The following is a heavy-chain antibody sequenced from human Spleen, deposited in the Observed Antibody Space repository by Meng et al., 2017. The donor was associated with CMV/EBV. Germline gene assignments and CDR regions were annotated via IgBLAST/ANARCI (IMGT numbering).Heavy chain of an antibody. Sequence: GGSLRLSCAASGFTFRSYWMTWVRQAPGKGLEWVANIKEDGSEKYYVDSVKGRFTISRDNAKNSLYLQMTSLRAEDTAMYYCARGGDYDFWSGYSNWFDPWGQGTLVTVSS. CDR3: ARGGDYDFWSGYSNWFDP. J-gene: IGHJ5*02. D-gene: IGHD3-3*01. V-gene: IGHV3-7*01. CDR2: IKEDGSEK. CDR1: GFTFRSYW.